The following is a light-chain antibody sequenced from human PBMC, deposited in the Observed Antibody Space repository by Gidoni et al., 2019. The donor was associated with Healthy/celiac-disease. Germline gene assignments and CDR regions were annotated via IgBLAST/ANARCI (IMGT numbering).Light chain of an antibody. Sequence: EIVLTQSPATLSLSPGDRATISCRASQSVSSSLAWYQQKPGKAPRLLIYAASTRPTGIPARFSGSGSGTDFTLTISSLEPEDFAVYYCQQRSNFPRTFGQGTKVEIK. CDR1: QSVSSS. CDR2: AAS. V-gene: IGKV3-11*01. J-gene: IGKJ1*01. CDR3: QQRSNFPRT.